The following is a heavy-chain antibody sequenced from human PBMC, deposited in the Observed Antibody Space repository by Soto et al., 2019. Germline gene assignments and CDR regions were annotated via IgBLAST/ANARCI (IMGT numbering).Heavy chain of an antibody. Sequence: QEQLVQSGAEVKKPGSSVKVSCKASGGLFSSYPISWVRQVPGQGLEWMGGIIPVFQTAYYTQRFQGRVTITADESTNTAYMRLSSRRSEDTAIYYGARGGSAYTWFNEFWGQGTLVTVSS. CDR2: IIPVFQTA. J-gene: IGHJ4*02. CDR1: GGLFSSYP. V-gene: IGHV1-69*01. D-gene: IGHD3-16*01. CDR3: ARGGSAYTWFNEF.